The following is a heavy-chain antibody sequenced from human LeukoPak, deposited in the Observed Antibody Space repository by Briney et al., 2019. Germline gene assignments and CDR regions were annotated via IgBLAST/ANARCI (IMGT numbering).Heavy chain of an antibody. CDR3: AREGVPGTRGIAH. CDR2: INPNSGGT. J-gene: IGHJ5*02. D-gene: IGHD3-16*01. V-gene: IGHV1-2*02. CDR1: GYTFTDSY. Sequence: ASVTVSCTASGYTFTDSYMHWVRQAPGQGLDWMGWINPNSGGTHSAQKFQGRVTMTRDTSISTAYMELSSLKSDDTAVYYCAREGVPGTRGIAHWGQGTLVTVSS.